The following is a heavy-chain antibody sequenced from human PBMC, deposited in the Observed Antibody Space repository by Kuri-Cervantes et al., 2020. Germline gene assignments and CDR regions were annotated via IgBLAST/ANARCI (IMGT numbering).Heavy chain of an antibody. D-gene: IGHD3-16*01. J-gene: IGHJ3*02. V-gene: IGHV4-30-4*01. CDR3: ARRGMTTFAFDI. Sequence: SETLSLTCTVSGASVNSGDYYWSWIRQPPGKGLEWIGYIHYSGSTYYNPSLKSRVTISVDTSKNQFSLKLSSVTAADTAVYYCARRGMTTFAFDIWGQGTMVTVSS. CDR2: IHYSGST. CDR1: GASVNSGDYY.